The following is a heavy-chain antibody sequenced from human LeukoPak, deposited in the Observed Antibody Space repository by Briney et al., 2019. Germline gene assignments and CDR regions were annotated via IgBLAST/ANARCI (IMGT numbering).Heavy chain of an antibody. D-gene: IGHD6-19*01. CDR2: FTGGGGGA. Sequence: GGSLRLSCEVSGFTFINYAMTWVRQAPGKGPEWVSGFTGGGGGAYYADSVRGRFTISRDNSMNTLSLQMNSLRAEDTAIYYCARGHNSGSYYYMDVWGKGTTVTVSS. J-gene: IGHJ6*03. CDR3: ARGHNSGSYYYMDV. CDR1: GFTFINYA. V-gene: IGHV3-23*01.